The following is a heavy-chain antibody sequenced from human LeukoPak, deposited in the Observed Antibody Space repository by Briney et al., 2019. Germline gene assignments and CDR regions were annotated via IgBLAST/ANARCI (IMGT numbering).Heavy chain of an antibody. CDR3: ARRSGGDCSSTSCYAGYFDY. CDR2: IYYTGST. CDR1: GGSFRIGY. J-gene: IGHJ4*02. V-gene: IGHV4-59*08. Sequence: KPSETLSLTCTVSGGSFRIGYWSWIRQAPGKGLEWIGYIYYTGSTNCNPSLKSRVTMSVDTSKSQFSLELSSVTAADTAVYYCARRSGGDCSSTSCYAGYFDYWGQGTLVTVSS. D-gene: IGHD2-2*01.